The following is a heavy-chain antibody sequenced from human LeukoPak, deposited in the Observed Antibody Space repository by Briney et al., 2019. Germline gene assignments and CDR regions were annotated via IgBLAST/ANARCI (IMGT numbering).Heavy chain of an antibody. D-gene: IGHD3-22*01. CDR1: GFTVSSNY. CDR3: AKTYYYDSSGYHYLGWFDP. V-gene: IGHV3-66*01. Sequence: GGSLRLSCAASGFTVSSNYMSWVRQAPGKGLEWVSVIDTGGSTYYADSVKGRFTISRDNSKNTLYLQMNSLRAEDTAVYYCAKTYYYDSSGYHYLGWFDPWGQGTLVTVSS. CDR2: IDTGGST. J-gene: IGHJ5*02.